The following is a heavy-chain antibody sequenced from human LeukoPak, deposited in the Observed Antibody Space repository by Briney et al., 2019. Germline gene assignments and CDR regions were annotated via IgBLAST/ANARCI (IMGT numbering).Heavy chain of an antibody. Sequence: GGSLRLSCAASGFTFSSYAMYWVRQAPGKGLEWVAVISYDGSNKYYADSVKGRFTISRDNSKNTLYLQMNSLRAEDTAVYYCARDYGRLLFDYWGQGTLVTVSS. D-gene: IGHD2-21*02. V-gene: IGHV3-30-3*01. CDR3: ARDYGRLLFDY. CDR2: ISYDGSNK. J-gene: IGHJ4*02. CDR1: GFTFSSYA.